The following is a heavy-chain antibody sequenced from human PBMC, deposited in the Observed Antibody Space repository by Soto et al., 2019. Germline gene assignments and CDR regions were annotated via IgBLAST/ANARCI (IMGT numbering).Heavy chain of an antibody. Sequence: EVQLLESGGGLVQPGGSLRLSCAASGFTFSSYAMSWVRQAPGKGLEWVSAISGSGGSTYYADSVKGRFTISRDNSKNTLYLQMNSLRAEDTAVYYCAKDYLPEYSSSWYDDAFDIWGQGRMVTGSS. V-gene: IGHV3-23*01. J-gene: IGHJ3*02. CDR1: GFTFSSYA. CDR2: ISGSGGST. D-gene: IGHD6-13*01. CDR3: AKDYLPEYSSSWYDDAFDI.